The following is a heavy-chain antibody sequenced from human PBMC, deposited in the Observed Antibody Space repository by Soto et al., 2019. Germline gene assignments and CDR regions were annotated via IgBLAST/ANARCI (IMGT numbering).Heavy chain of an antibody. CDR2: ISYSGST. V-gene: IGHV4-59*01. Sequence: QVQLQESGPGLVKPSETLSLSCTVYGGSISSSYWSWIRQPPGKGLEWIGYISYSGSTNYNPSLKSRVTMSVDTSENQFSLKLSSVTAADTAVYYCARGGVNWFDPWGQGTLVTVSS. J-gene: IGHJ5*02. D-gene: IGHD3-16*01. CDR1: GGSISSSY. CDR3: ARGGVNWFDP.